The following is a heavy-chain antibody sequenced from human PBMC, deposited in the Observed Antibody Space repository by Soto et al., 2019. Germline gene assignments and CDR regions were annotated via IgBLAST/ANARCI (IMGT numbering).Heavy chain of an antibody. CDR2: IYYSGST. CDR1: GGSISSYY. V-gene: IGHV4-59*08. CDR3: AKAVVEYYDILTGYYHYYYYMDV. D-gene: IGHD3-9*01. Sequence: SETLSLTCTVSGGSISSYYWSWIRQPPGKGLEWIGYIYYSGSTNYNPSLKSRVTISVDTSKNQFPLKLSSVTAADTPVYYCAKAVVEYYDILTGYYHYYYYMDVWGKGTTVTVSS. J-gene: IGHJ6*03.